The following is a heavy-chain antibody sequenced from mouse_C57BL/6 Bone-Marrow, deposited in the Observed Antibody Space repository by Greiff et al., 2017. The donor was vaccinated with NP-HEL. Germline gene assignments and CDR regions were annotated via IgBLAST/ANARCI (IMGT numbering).Heavy chain of an antibody. CDR3: ARGVGRRRFAY. D-gene: IGHD4-1*01. CDR2: ILPGSGST. CDR1: GYAFSSSW. V-gene: IGHV1-9*01. Sequence: QVQLKQSGPELVKPGASVKISCKASGYAFSSSWMNWVKQRPGKGLEWIGEILPGSGSTNYNEKFKGKATFTADTSSNTAYMQLSSLTTEDSAIYYCARGVGRRRFAYWGQGTLVTVSA. J-gene: IGHJ3*01.